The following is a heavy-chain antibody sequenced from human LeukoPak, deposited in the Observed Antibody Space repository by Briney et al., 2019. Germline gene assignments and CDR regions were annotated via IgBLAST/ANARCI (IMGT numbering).Heavy chain of an antibody. CDR2: IRYDGSDK. CDR3: AKDLDCSGGTCHKAFDC. J-gene: IGHJ4*02. Sequence: GVSLRLSCVASRFTLSTYGMHWVRQAPGKGLEWVAFIRYDGSDKLYGDSVKGQFTTTRDNSKNTLYLQMSRLRVEDTAVCYCAKDLDCSGGTCHKAFDCWGQGTLVTVSS. D-gene: IGHD2-15*01. CDR1: RFTLSTYG. V-gene: IGHV3-30*02.